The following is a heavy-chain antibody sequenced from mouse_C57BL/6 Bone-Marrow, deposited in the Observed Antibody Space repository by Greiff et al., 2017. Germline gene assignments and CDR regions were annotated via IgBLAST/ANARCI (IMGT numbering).Heavy chain of an antibody. CDR1: GYTFTSYW. Sequence: VKLQQPGAELVKPGASVKMSCKASGYTFTSYWITWVKQRPGQGLEWIGDIYPTSGRTNYNEKFKSKAILTVDTSSSTAYMQLSSLTSEDSAVFYCARSGPLGRSFDYWGQGTTLTVSS. CDR3: ARSGPLGRSFDY. D-gene: IGHD4-1*01. V-gene: IGHV1-55*01. CDR2: IYPTSGRT. J-gene: IGHJ2*01.